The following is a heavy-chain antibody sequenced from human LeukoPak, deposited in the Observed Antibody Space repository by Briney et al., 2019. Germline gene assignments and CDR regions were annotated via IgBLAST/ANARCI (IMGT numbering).Heavy chain of an antibody. J-gene: IGHJ4*02. V-gene: IGHV3-30*02. CDR2: IRFDGSNE. Sequence: TGGSLRLSCAASGFVFSSYGMHWVRQAPGKGLEWVAFIRFDGSNEYYADSVKGRFTISRDNSKSTLYLQTTSLRVGDTALYYCVKQVYGETGYFDSWGRGTLVTVSS. CDR1: GFVFSSYG. CDR3: VKQVYGETGYFDS. D-gene: IGHD5/OR15-5a*01.